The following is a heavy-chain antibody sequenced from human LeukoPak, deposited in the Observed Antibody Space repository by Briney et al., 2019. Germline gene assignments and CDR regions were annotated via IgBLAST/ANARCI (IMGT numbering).Heavy chain of an antibody. V-gene: IGHV1-69*01. CDR1: GGTFSSYA. D-gene: IGHD3-10*01. J-gene: IGHJ4*02. CDR2: IIPIFGTA. Sequence: SVKVSCKASGGTFSSYAISWVRQAPGQGLEWRGGIIPIFGTANYAQKFQGRVTITADESTSTAYMELSSLRSEDTAVYYCAGSYYNGPFDYWGQGTLVTVSS. CDR3: AGSYYNGPFDY.